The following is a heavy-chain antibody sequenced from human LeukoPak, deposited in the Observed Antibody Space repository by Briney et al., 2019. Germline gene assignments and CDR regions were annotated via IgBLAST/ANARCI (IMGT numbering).Heavy chain of an antibody. Sequence: GGSLRLSCAASGFSFSDYYMSWIRQAPGKGLEWVSYISSGGTSIYYADSVRGRFTISRDNAENSLYLQMTSLRVDDTAVYYCARTWGAADSWGQGALVTVSS. CDR2: ISSGGTSI. CDR3: ARTWGAADS. D-gene: IGHD3-16*01. V-gene: IGHV3-11*04. CDR1: GFSFSDYY. J-gene: IGHJ4*02.